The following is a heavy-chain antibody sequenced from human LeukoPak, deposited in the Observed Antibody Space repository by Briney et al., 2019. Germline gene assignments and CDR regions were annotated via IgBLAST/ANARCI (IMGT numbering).Heavy chain of an antibody. CDR1: GYTFTSYG. Sequence: ASVKVSCKASGYTFTSYGISWVRQAPGQGLEWMGWINPNSGGTNYAQKFQGRVTMTRDTSIGTAYMELSRLTSDDTAVYYCARGTDYWGQGTLVTVSS. CDR2: INPNSGGT. J-gene: IGHJ4*02. CDR3: ARGTDY. V-gene: IGHV1-2*02.